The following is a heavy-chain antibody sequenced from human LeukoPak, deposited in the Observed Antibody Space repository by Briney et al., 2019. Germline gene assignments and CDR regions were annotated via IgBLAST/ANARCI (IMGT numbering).Heavy chain of an antibody. V-gene: IGHV3-9*01. CDR2: ISWNSGSI. Sequence: GGALRLSCAASGFTFDDYAMHWVGQAPGKGGEGGAGISWNSGSIVYADSVKGRLTISRDNAKKSLYMQKKRLRGEDTALYYCAKDRGSYYTGELKYWGQGTLVTVSS. CDR1: GFTFDDYA. J-gene: IGHJ4*02. D-gene: IGHD1-26*01. CDR3: AKDRGSYYTGELKY.